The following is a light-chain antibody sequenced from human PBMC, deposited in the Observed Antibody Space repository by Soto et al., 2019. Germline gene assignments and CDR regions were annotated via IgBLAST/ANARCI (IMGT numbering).Light chain of an antibody. CDR2: EVN. CDR1: SSDVGGYNL. Sequence: QSALTQPASVSGSPGQSITISCTGTSSDVGGYNLVSWYQQHPGKAPKVMIYEVNNRPSGISNRFSGSKSGNTASLTISGLQAEDEADYYCISYASRDTLLWVFGGGTQLTVL. V-gene: IGLV2-14*02. J-gene: IGLJ3*02. CDR3: ISYASRDTLLWV.